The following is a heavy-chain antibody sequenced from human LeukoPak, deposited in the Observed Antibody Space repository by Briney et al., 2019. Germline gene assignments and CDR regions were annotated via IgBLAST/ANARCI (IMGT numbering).Heavy chain of an antibody. J-gene: IGHJ4*02. CDR1: GFAFRSYW. V-gene: IGHV3-7*03. CDR2: INEDGDSA. D-gene: IGHD1-7*01. Sequence: PGGSLRLSCVVSGFAFRSYWMSWVRQAPGKGLEGVANINEDGDSAYYVDSVKGRFSISRDNARSSLYLQTNSLRAEDTAVYYCARSPRGRNSIGYWGQGTPVTVSS. CDR3: ARSPRGRNSIGY.